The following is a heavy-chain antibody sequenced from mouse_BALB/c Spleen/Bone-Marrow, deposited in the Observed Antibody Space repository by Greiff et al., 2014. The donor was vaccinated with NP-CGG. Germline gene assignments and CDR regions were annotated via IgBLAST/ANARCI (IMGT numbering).Heavy chain of an antibody. CDR2: IDPYNGGT. D-gene: IGHD2-1*01. Sequence: VQLQQSGPELVKPGASVKVSCKASGYAFTSYNMYWVKQSHGKSLEWIGYIDPYNGGTNYYQKFKGKATLTVDKSSSTAYMRLNSLTSEDSAVYYCASYGNYGWFAYWGQGTLVTVSA. CDR3: ASYGNYGWFAY. V-gene: IGHV1S135*01. J-gene: IGHJ3*01. CDR1: GYAFTSYN.